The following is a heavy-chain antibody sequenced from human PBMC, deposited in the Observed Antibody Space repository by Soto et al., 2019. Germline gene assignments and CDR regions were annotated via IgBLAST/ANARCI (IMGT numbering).Heavy chain of an antibody. CDR2: ISYDGSNK. CDR1: GFTFSSYG. D-gene: IGHD6-19*01. V-gene: IGHV3-30*18. CDR3: AKAVAVAALGY. Sequence: QVQLVESGGGVVQPGRSLRLSCAASGFTFSSYGMHWVRQAPGKGLEWVAVISYDGSNKYYADSVKGRFTISRDNSKNTLYRQMNSLRAEDTAVYYCAKAVAVAALGYWGQGTLVTVSS. J-gene: IGHJ4*02.